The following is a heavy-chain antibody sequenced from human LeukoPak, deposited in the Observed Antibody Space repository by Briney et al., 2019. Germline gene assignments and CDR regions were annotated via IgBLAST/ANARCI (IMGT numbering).Heavy chain of an antibody. Sequence: SQTLSLTCTVSGGSISSGGYYWSWIRQHPGKGLEWIGYIYYSGSTYYNPSLKSRVTISVDTSKNQFSLKLSSVTAADTAVYYCARDLSYYGSGSYYFDYWGQGTLVTVSS. CDR1: GGSISSGGYY. J-gene: IGHJ4*02. V-gene: IGHV4-31*03. CDR3: ARDLSYYGSGSYYFDY. D-gene: IGHD3-10*01. CDR2: IYYSGST.